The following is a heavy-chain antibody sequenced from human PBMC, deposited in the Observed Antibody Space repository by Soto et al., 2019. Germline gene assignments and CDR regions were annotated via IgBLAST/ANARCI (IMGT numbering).Heavy chain of an antibody. CDR2: IIPIPGTA. Sequence: QVQLVQSGAEVKKPGSSVTVSCTASGGTFSSYAISWVRQAPGQGLEWMGGIIPIPGTANYAQKFQGRVTITSEESTSTAYMEPRSLRSEDTAVYYCARSQGSSTSIEIYYYYYYGMEVWGQATTVTVSS. V-gene: IGHV1-69*01. CDR3: ARSQGSSTSIEIYYYYYYGMEV. CDR1: GGTFSSYA. J-gene: IGHJ6*02. D-gene: IGHD2-2*01.